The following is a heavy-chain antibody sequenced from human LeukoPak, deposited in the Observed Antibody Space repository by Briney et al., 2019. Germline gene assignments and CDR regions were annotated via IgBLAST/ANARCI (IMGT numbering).Heavy chain of an antibody. J-gene: IGHJ5*02. D-gene: IGHD6-13*01. V-gene: IGHV1-69*06. Sequence: SVKVSCKASGGTFNNYVISWLRQAPGQGLEWMGGIIPIFGTAKYPQKFQGRVTITADKSTSTDYMELSSLRSEDTAVYYCARARGYSSSWYDRLSWFDTWGQGTLVTVSS. CDR1: GGTFNNYV. CDR2: IIPIFGTA. CDR3: ARARGYSSSWYDRLSWFDT.